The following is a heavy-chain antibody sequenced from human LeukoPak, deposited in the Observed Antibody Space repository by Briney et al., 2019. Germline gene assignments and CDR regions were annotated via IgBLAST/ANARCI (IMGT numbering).Heavy chain of an antibody. Sequence: PSETLSLTCAVYGGSFSGYYWSWIRQPPGKGLEWIGEINHSGSTNYNPSLKSRVTVSVDTSKNQFSLKLSSVTAADTAVYYCARGTMVRGAPFDYWGQGTLVTVSS. CDR2: INHSGST. D-gene: IGHD3-10*01. CDR1: GGSFSGYY. CDR3: ARGTMVRGAPFDY. V-gene: IGHV4-34*01. J-gene: IGHJ4*02.